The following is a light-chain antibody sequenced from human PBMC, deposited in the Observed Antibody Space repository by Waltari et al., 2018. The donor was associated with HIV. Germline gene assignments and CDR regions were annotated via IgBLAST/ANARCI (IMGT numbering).Light chain of an antibody. Sequence: VLTQSPGTLSFSPGEKVTLSCRASQTVSENYLAWYQHKAGHAPRLLIYGASSRATGTPDKFSGSGSGTDFTLTISRLEPADSAVYYCQQYGSLPRTFGQGTKLEIK. CDR1: QTVSENY. J-gene: IGKJ2*01. CDR2: GAS. CDR3: QQYGSLPRT. V-gene: IGKV3-20*01.